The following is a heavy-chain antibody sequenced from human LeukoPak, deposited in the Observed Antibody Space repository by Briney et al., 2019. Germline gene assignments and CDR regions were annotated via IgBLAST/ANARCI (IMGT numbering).Heavy chain of an antibody. V-gene: IGHV4-34*01. CDR3: ASATGVRGVIMESDY. J-gene: IGHJ4*02. CDR1: GGSFSGYY. D-gene: IGHD3-10*01. CDR2: INHSGST. Sequence: TETLSLTCAVYGGSFSGYYWSWIRQPPGKGLEWIGEINHSGSTNYNPSLKSRVTISVDTSKNQFSLKLSSVTAADTAVYYCASATGVRGVIMESDYWGQGTLVTVSS.